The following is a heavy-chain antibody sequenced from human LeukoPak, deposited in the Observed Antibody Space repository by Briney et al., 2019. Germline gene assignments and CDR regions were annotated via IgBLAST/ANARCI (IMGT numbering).Heavy chain of an antibody. CDR3: ARGPSSNWSGLDF. D-gene: IGHD6-13*01. CDR2: ISYDGSNK. Sequence: GGSLRLSCAASGFTFSSYAMHWVRQAPGKGLEWVAVISYDGSNKYYADSVKGRFTISRGNSKNTLYLQMNSLRAEDTAVYYCARGPSSNWSGLDFWGQGTLLTVSS. CDR1: GFTFSSYA. V-gene: IGHV3-30-3*01. J-gene: IGHJ4*02.